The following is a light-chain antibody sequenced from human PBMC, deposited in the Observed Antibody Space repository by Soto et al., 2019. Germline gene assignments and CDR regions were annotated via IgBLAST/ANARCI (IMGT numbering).Light chain of an antibody. Sequence: QAVVTQEPSLTVSPGGTVTLTCGSSTGPVTSGHYPYWLQQKPGQAPRTLIYDTTNKHSWTPARFSGSLLGGNATLTLSGAQPEDEADYYCLLSFHCASVSVKFGGGTKLTVL. CDR3: LLSFHCASVSVK. CDR1: TGPVTSGHY. V-gene: IGLV7-46*01. J-gene: IGLJ2*01. CDR2: DTT.